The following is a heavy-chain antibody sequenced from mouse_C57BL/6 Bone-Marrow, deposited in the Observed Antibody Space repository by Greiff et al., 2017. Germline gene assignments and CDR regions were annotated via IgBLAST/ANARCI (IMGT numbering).Heavy chain of an antibody. D-gene: IGHD1-1*01. J-gene: IGHJ2*01. CDR2: IHPNSGST. Sequence: QVQLQQPGAELVKPGASVKLSCKASGYTFTSYWMHWVKQRPGQGLEWIGMIHPNSGSTNYNEKFKSKATLPVAHSSSTAYMQLSSLTSEDSAVYYCERKRKITTRVFDYWGQGTTLTVSA. CDR3: ERKRKITTRVFDY. CDR1: GYTFTSYW. V-gene: IGHV1-64*01.